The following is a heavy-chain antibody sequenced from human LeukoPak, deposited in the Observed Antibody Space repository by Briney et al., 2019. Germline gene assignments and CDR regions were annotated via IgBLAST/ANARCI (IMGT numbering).Heavy chain of an antibody. J-gene: IGHJ1*01. CDR1: GFTLSIHA. Sequence: GRSLRLSCAASGFTLSIHAMSWVRQAPGKGLEWVSAISGSGGSTYYADSVLGRFTITTDNSKNTLYLQMISLRAEDTAVYYCANHDGGYYPEYFHHWGQGTLVTVSS. V-gene: IGHV3-23*01. CDR3: ANHDGGYYPEYFHH. CDR2: ISGSGGST. D-gene: IGHD4-17*01.